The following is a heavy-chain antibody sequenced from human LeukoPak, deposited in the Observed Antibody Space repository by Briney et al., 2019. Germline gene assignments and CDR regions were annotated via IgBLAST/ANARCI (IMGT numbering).Heavy chain of an antibody. V-gene: IGHV4-59*01. D-gene: IGHD3-22*01. CDR1: GGSISSYY. CDR2: IYYSGST. Sequence: PSETLSLTCTVSGGSISSYYWSWIRQPPGKGLEWIGYIYYSGSTNYNPSLKSRVTISVDTSKNQFSLKLSSVTAADTAVYYCAKSYYYDSSGYLFLFDYWGQGTLVTVSS. J-gene: IGHJ4*02. CDR3: AKSYYYDSSGYLFLFDY.